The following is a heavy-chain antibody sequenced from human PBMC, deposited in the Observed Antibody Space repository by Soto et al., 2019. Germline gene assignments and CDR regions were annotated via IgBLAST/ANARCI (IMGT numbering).Heavy chain of an antibody. Sequence: PGESLKISCKGSGYTFTAYWITWVRQMPGKGLEWMGRIDPIDSYTYYSPSFQGHVTISVDKSISTAYLQWSSLKASDTAIYYCVRHPPGDGIWYDYWGQGSLVTVSS. CDR3: VRHPPGDGIWYDY. CDR2: IDPIDSYT. CDR1: GYTFTAYW. V-gene: IGHV5-10-1*01. D-gene: IGHD6-13*01. J-gene: IGHJ4*02.